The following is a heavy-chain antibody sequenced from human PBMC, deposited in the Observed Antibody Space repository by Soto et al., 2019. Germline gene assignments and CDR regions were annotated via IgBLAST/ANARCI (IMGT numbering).Heavy chain of an antibody. Sequence: GGSLRLPCAAPGFTFSSYAMHWVRQAPGKGLEWVAVISYDGSNKYYADSVKGRFTISRDNSKNTLYLQMNSLRAEDTAVYYCARNGEAPERITIFGVVINNWFYPWGQGTLVTVSS. J-gene: IGHJ5*02. CDR3: ARNGEAPERITIFGVVINNWFYP. D-gene: IGHD3-3*01. CDR1: GFTFSSYA. V-gene: IGHV3-30-3*01. CDR2: ISYDGSNK.